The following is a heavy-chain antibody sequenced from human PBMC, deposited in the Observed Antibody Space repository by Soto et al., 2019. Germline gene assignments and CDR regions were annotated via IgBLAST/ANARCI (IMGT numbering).Heavy chain of an antibody. V-gene: IGHV1-69*13. D-gene: IGHD1-26*01. J-gene: IGHJ6*02. CDR3: ASSATTADYYYGMDV. Sequence: SVKVSCKASGDTFSTYTITWVRQAPGQGLEWMGGIIPRSGTSNYAQKFQGRVTITADESTSTAYMELSSLRSEDTAVYYCASSATTADYYYGMDVWGQGTTVTV. CDR2: IIPRSGTS. CDR1: GDTFSTYT.